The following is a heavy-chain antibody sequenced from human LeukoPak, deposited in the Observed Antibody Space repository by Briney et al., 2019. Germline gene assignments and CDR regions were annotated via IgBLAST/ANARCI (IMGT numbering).Heavy chain of an antibody. J-gene: IGHJ4*02. CDR3: ARANSGYDLAPDY. Sequence: SETLSLTCTVSGGSISSYYWSWIRQPPGKGLEWIGYIYYSGSTNYNPSLKSRVTISVDTSKNQFSLKLSSVTAADTAVYYCARANSGYDLAPDYWGQGTLVTVSS. CDR2: IYYSGST. D-gene: IGHD5-12*01. CDR1: GGSISSYY. V-gene: IGHV4-59*01.